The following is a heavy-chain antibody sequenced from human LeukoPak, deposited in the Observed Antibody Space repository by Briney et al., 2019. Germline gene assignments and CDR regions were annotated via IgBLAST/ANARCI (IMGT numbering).Heavy chain of an antibody. V-gene: IGHV4-59*01. Sequence: SETLSLTCTVSGGSISSYYWSWIRQPPGKGLEWIGYIYYSGSTNYNPSLKSRVTTSVDTSKNQFSLKLSSVTAADTAVYYCARDSDYYYYMDVWGKGTTVTVSS. D-gene: IGHD3-10*01. CDR3: ARDSDYYYYMDV. J-gene: IGHJ6*03. CDR1: GGSISSYY. CDR2: IYYSGST.